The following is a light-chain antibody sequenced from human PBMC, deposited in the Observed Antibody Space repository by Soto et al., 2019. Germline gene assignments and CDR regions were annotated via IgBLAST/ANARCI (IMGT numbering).Light chain of an antibody. CDR1: QSVLYSSNNKNY. CDR2: WAT. CDR3: QQYYSTPYT. J-gene: IGKJ2*01. V-gene: IGKV4-1*01. Sequence: DIVMTQSPDSLAVSLGERATINCKSSQSVLYSSNNKNYLAWYQQKPGQPPKLLIYWATTRESGVPDGFSGSGSGTDFALTISSLHAEDVEVYYCQQYYSTPYTFGQGNKLEIK.